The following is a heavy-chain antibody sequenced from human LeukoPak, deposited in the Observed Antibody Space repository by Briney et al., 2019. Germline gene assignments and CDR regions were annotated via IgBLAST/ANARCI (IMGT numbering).Heavy chain of an antibody. J-gene: IGHJ4*02. Sequence: GGSLRLSCAASGFTFTTYAMTWVRQAPAKGREWVSTISDTGGFTFYADSVKGRFTISRDNSKNTVYLQMNSLRAEDTAVYYCASAPTWTSRFDYWGQGTLVTVSS. CDR2: ISDTGGFT. CDR3: ASAPTWTSRFDY. CDR1: GFTFTTYA. D-gene: IGHD3/OR15-3a*01. V-gene: IGHV3-23*01.